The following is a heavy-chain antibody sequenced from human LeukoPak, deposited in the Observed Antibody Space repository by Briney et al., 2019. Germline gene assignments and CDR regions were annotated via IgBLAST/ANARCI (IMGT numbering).Heavy chain of an antibody. V-gene: IGHV5-51*01. D-gene: IGHD3-9*01. Sequence: GESLKTSCKGSGYSFTSYWIGWVRQMPGKGLEWMGIIYPGDSDTRYSPSFQGQVTISADKSISTAYLQWSSLKASDTAMYYCARRGTHYDILTGYYSSWYYFDYWGQGTLVTVSS. J-gene: IGHJ4*02. CDR2: IYPGDSDT. CDR1: GYSFTSYW. CDR3: ARRGTHYDILTGYYSSWYYFDY.